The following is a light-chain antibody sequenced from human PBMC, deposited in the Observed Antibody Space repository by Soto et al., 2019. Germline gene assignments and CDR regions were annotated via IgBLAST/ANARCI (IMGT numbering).Light chain of an antibody. CDR3: QSYDTSLSGFYV. CDR1: SSNIGAGSD. Sequence: QSALTHPPPGSGAPGQRGTISGTGSSSNIGAGSDVHWYQQLPGTAPKLLIYSNNNRPSGVPDRFSGSRSGTSTSLAITGLQAEDEADYYCQSYDTSLSGFYVFGTGTKVTVL. J-gene: IGLJ1*01. V-gene: IGLV1-40*01. CDR2: SNN.